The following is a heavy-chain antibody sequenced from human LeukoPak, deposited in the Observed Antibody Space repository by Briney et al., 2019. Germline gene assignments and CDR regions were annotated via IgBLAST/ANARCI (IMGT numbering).Heavy chain of an antibody. D-gene: IGHD2-15*01. CDR2: ISGSGGST. V-gene: IGHV3-23*01. Sequence: GGSLRLSCAASGFTFSSYAMSWVRQAPGKGLEWVSVISGSGGSTYYADSVKGRFTISRDNSKNTLYLQMNSLRAEDTAVYYCARDEKRYCSGGSCYSGAFDIWGQGTMVTVSS. CDR1: GFTFSSYA. J-gene: IGHJ3*02. CDR3: ARDEKRYCSGGSCYSGAFDI.